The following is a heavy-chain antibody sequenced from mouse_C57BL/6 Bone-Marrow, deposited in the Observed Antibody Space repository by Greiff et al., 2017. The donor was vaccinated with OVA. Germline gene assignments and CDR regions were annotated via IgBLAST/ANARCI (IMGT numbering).Heavy chain of an antibody. CDR1: GFTFSDYG. J-gene: IGHJ1*03. V-gene: IGHV5-17*01. CDR2: ISSGSSTI. Sequence: EVKVVESGGGLVKPGGSLELSCAASGFTFSDYGMHWVRQAPEKGLEWVAYISSGSSTIYYADTVKGRFTISRDNAKNTLFLQMTSLRSEDTAMYYCAFYSNLYWYFDVWGTGTTVTVSS. CDR3: AFYSNLYWYFDV. D-gene: IGHD2-5*01.